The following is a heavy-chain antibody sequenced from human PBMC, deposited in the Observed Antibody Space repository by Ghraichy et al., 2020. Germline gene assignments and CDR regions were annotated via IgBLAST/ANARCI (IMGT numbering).Heavy chain of an antibody. D-gene: IGHD2-15*01. J-gene: IGHJ5*02. V-gene: IGHV4-4*09. CDR1: GGSISSYY. Sequence: SETLSLTCTVSGGSISSYYWSWIRQSPGKGLEWIGYIYLSGSTNYNPSLKSRVTISVDTSKNQFSLRLSSVTAADTAVYYRARGMSATPRWNHWFDPWGQGTLVTVSS. CDR2: IYLSGST. CDR3: ARGMSATPRWNHWFDP.